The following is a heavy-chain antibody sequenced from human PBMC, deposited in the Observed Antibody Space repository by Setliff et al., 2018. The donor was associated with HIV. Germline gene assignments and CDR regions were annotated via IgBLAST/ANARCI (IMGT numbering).Heavy chain of an antibody. CDR3: SRGPHRYCSRTNCMYDY. D-gene: IGHD2-2*01. J-gene: IGHJ4*02. CDR1: GFIFGDYA. V-gene: IGHV3-49*04. Sequence: GGSLRLSCTTSGFIFGDYAMTWVRQAPGKGLECVGFIRSKAYGGTPEYAASVKDRFTISRDDSKSIAYLQMNSLEIEDTALYYCSRGPHRYCSRTNCMYDYWGQGSLVTVSS. CDR2: IRSKAYGGTP.